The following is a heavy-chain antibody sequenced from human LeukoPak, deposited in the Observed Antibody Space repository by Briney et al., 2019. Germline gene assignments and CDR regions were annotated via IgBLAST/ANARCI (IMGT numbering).Heavy chain of an antibody. Sequence: GGSLRLSCAASGFTFSSYSMDWVRQAPGKGLEWVSSISSGSSYIYYADSVKGRFTISRDNAKNSLYLQMNSLRAEDTAVYYCARDPGSLIAVAGTEWGQGTLVTVSS. D-gene: IGHD6-19*01. CDR1: GFTFSSYS. V-gene: IGHV3-21*01. J-gene: IGHJ4*02. CDR2: ISSGSSYI. CDR3: ARDPGSLIAVAGTE.